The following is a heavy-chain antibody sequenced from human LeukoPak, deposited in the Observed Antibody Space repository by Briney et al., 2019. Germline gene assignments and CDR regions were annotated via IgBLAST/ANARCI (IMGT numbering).Heavy chain of an antibody. CDR3: ARLQGGSLSSIDY. CDR1: GYSFTIYW. D-gene: IGHD2-15*01. Sequence: HGESLKISCNGSGYSFTIYWIGWVRQMPGKGLEWMGIIYPGDSDTRYSPSFHGQVTISADKSISTAYLQWSSLKASDTAMYYCARLQGGSLSSIDYWGQGTLVTVSS. J-gene: IGHJ4*02. CDR2: IYPGDSDT. V-gene: IGHV5-51*01.